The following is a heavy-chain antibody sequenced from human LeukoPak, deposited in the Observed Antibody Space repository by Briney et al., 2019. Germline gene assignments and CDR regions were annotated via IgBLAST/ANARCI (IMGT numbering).Heavy chain of an antibody. CDR3: ARELELSFDY. CDR2: IYHSGNS. D-gene: IGHD1-7*01. J-gene: IGHJ4*02. CDR1: DYSISSGYY. V-gene: IGHV4-38-2*02. Sequence: SETLSLTCTVSDYSISSGYYWGWIRQPPGKGLEWIGSIYHSGNSYYNPSLKSRVTISVDTSKNQFSLKLSSVTAADTAVYYCARELELSFDYWGQGTLVTVSS.